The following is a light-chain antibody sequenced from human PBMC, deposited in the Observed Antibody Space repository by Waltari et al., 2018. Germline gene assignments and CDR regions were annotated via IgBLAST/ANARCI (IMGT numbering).Light chain of an antibody. CDR3: QSFDTSLSGPV. CDR1: SSNIGAAYD. J-gene: IGLJ3*02. Sequence: QSVLRQPPSVSGAPGQRVTISCTGSSSNIGAAYDVHWYQHFPGIAPKLPIYGNSRRPSGVSARFSGSKSGASASLAITGLQSEDEADYYCQSFDTSLSGPVFGGGTKLTV. V-gene: IGLV1-40*01. CDR2: GNS.